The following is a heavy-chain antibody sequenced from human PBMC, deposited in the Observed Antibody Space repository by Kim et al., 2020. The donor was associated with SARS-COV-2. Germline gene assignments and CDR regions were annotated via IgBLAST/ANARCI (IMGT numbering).Heavy chain of an antibody. V-gene: IGHV3-73*01. J-gene: IGHJ6*02. CDR3: TRQLGWFGAYYYYGMDV. CDR1: GFTFSGSA. D-gene: IGHD3-10*01. CDR2: IRSKANSYAT. Sequence: GGSLRLSCAASGFTFSGSAMHWVRQASGKGLEWVGRIRSKANSYATAYAASVKGRFTISRDDSKNTAYLQMNSLKTEDTAVYYCTRQLGWFGAYYYYGMDVWGQGTTVTVSS.